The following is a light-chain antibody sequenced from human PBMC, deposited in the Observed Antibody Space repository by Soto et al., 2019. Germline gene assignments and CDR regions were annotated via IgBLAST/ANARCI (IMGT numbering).Light chain of an antibody. V-gene: IGLV2-14*01. CDR2: DVS. Sequence: LTLPGSVSGAPRRCITISRSDTRGDNCDYNYVSWYQQHPGKVPKVIIYDVSNRPSGVSYRFSGTKSGNTASLTVSGLQAEDEADYYCCSYTRSGTLIFGTG. J-gene: IGLJ1*01. CDR3: CSYTRSGTLI. CDR1: RGDNCDYNY.